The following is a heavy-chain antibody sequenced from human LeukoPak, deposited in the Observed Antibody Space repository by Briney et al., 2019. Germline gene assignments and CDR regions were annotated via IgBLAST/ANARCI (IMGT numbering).Heavy chain of an antibody. CDR2: ISSSGSTI. V-gene: IGHV3-48*03. CDR1: GFTFSSYE. D-gene: IGHD3-3*01. Sequence: GGSLRLSCAASGFTFSSYEMNWVRQAPGKGLEWVSYISSSGSTIYYADSVKGRFTISRDNAKNSLYLQMNSLRAEDTAVYYCARVNLMVFWSGYSVDSWGQGTLVTVSS. CDR3: ARVNLMVFWSGYSVDS. J-gene: IGHJ4*02.